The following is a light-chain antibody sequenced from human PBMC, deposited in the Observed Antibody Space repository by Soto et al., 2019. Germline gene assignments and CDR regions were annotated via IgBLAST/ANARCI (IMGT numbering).Light chain of an antibody. V-gene: IGKV3-15*01. Sequence: EIVMTQSPATLSVSPGERATLSCRASQSVSSDLAWYQQKPGQAPRLLIYGASTRATAIPARFSGTGSGTEFTLTISNLQSEDFAVYYCQQYNYWWTFGQGTQVEIK. CDR3: QQYNYWWT. CDR2: GAS. CDR1: QSVSSD. J-gene: IGKJ1*01.